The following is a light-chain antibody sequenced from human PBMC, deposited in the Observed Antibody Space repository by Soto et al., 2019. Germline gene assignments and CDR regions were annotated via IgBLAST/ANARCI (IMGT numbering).Light chain of an antibody. Sequence: QSVLTQPPSVSGAPGQRVTISCTGSSSNIGAGYDVHWYQQFPGTAPKLLIYANSNRPSGVPDRFSASKSGTSASLAITGLQADDEADYYGQSYDTNLRGVFGTGTKVTVL. V-gene: IGLV1-40*01. CDR2: ANS. J-gene: IGLJ1*01. CDR1: SSNIGAGYD. CDR3: QSYDTNLRGV.